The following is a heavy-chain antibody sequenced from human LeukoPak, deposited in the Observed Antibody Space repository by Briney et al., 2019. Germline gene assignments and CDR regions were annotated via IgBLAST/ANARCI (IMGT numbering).Heavy chain of an antibody. V-gene: IGHV3-23*01. CDR1: GFTFSSYA. J-gene: IGHJ4*02. CDR3: AKDVGSRYYDSSGYPDY. Sequence: PGRSLRLSCAASGFTFSSYAMSWVRQAPGKGLEWVSAISGSGGSTYYADSVKGRFTISRDNSKNTLYPQMNSLRAEDTAVYYCAKDVGSRYYDSSGYPDYWGQGTLVTVSS. D-gene: IGHD3-22*01. CDR2: ISGSGGST.